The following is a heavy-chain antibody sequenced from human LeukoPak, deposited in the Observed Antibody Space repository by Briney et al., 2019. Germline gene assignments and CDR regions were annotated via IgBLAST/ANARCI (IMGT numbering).Heavy chain of an antibody. D-gene: IGHD6-13*01. J-gene: IGHJ3*02. V-gene: IGHV1-24*01. CDR2: FDPEDGET. CDR3: ASPVYSSSWSPRGAFDI. Sequence: VASVTVSFMVSGYTLTELSMHWVRPAPGKGRAWMGGFDPEDGETIYAQKFQGRVTMTEDTSTDTAYMELSSLRSEDTAVYYCASPVYSSSWSPRGAFDIWGQGTMVTVSS. CDR1: GYTLTELS.